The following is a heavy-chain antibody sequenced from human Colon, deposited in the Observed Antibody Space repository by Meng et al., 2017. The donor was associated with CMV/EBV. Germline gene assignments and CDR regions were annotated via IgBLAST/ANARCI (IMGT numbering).Heavy chain of an antibody. CDR3: ANVLEWLSD. CDR1: GFTLNNYW. D-gene: IGHD3-3*01. Sequence: GESLKISCAASGFTLNNYWMHWVRQAPGKGLEWVAFISYDESNEYYADSVKGRFTISRDNSKNTLYLQMNSLRAEDTAVYFCANVLEWLSDWGQGTLVTVSS. V-gene: IGHV3-30*02. CDR2: ISYDESNE. J-gene: IGHJ4*02.